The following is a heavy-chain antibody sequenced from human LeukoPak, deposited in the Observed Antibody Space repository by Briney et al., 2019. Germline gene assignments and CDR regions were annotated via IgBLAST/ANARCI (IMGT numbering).Heavy chain of an antibody. CDR1: GYSFTSYW. Sequence: PGESLKISCKGSGYSFTSYWIGWVRQMPGKGLEWMVIIYPGDSDTRYSPSFQGQVTISADKSISTTYLQWSSLKASDTAMYYCARTREAYCGGDCSPTLDAFDIWGQGTMVTVSS. D-gene: IGHD2-21*02. CDR3: ARTREAYCGGDCSPTLDAFDI. V-gene: IGHV5-51*01. J-gene: IGHJ3*02. CDR2: IYPGDSDT.